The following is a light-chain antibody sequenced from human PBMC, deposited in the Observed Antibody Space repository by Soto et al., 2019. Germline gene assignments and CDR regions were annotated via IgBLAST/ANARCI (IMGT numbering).Light chain of an antibody. CDR1: QTISSW. CDR2: KAS. J-gene: IGKJ1*01. CDR3: QQYYSSWT. V-gene: IGKV1-5*03. Sequence: DIPMTQSPSTLSGSVGDRVTITCRASQTISSWLAWYQQKPGKAPKLLIYKASTLKSGVPARFSGSGSGSEFTLTISSLQPDDFGTYYCQQYYSSWTFGQGTKVDIK.